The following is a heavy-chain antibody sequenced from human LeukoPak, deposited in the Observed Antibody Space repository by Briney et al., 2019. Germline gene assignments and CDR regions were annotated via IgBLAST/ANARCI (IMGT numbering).Heavy chain of an antibody. CDR3: ARVIARPNYDLVGY. CDR2: INPNSGGT. Sequence: ASVNVSCKASGYTFTGYYMHWVRQAPGQGLEWMGWINPNSGGTNYAQKFQGRVTMTRDTSISTAYMELSRLRSDDTAVYYCARVIARPNYDLVGYWGQGTLVTVSS. D-gene: IGHD3-22*01. J-gene: IGHJ4*02. CDR1: GYTFTGYY. V-gene: IGHV1-2*02.